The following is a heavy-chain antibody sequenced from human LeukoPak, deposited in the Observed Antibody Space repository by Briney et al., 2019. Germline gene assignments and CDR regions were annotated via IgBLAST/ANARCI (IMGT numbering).Heavy chain of an antibody. V-gene: IGHV3-30-3*01. D-gene: IGHD2-2*01. CDR1: GFTLSSYA. CDR3: VKDPSPEVVPAVMDY. Sequence: PGGSLRLSCAASGFTLSSYAMHWVRQAPGKGLEWVAVISYDGSNKYYADSVKGRFTISRDNSKNTLYLQMNSLRAEDTAVYYCVKDPSPEVVPAVMDYWGQGTLVTVSS. J-gene: IGHJ4*02. CDR2: ISYDGSNK.